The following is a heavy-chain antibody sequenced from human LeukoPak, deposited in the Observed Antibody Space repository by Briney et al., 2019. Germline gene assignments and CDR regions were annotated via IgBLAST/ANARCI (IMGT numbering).Heavy chain of an antibody. CDR2: FDPEDGET. CDR3: ATAPLTTVTSWENYYYYYMDV. J-gene: IGHJ6*03. CDR1: GYTLTELS. V-gene: IGHV1-24*01. D-gene: IGHD4-17*01. Sequence: ASVKVSCKVSGYTLTELSMHWVRQAPGKGLEWMGGFDPEDGETIYAQKFQGRVTMTEDTSTDTAYMELSSLRSEDTAVYYCATAPLTTVTSWENYYYYYMDVWGKGTTVTVSS.